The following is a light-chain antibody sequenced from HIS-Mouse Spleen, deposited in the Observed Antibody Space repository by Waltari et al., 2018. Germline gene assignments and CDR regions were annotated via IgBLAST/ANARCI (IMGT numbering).Light chain of an antibody. CDR3: GTWDSSLSDVV. V-gene: IGLV1-51*01. CDR2: DNN. CDR1: SSNIGNKY. J-gene: IGLJ2*01. Sequence: QSVLTQPSSVSAAPGQKVTIPSSGSSSNIGNKYVSRYQHLPRTAPKLLIYDNNKRPSGIPDRFSGSKSGTSATLGITGLQTGDEADYYCGTWDSSLSDVVFGGGTKLTVL.